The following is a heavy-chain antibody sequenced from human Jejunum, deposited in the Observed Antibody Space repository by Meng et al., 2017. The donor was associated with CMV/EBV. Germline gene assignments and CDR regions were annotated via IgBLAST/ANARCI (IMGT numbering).Heavy chain of an antibody. Sequence: FRRSSYARHWVRQAPGKGLEWVEVTSYDGSKNSSADSGKGRFTISRVNSKNMLYLQMNGLRAEDTALYYCVRDQGLIATVVYFDNWGQGTLVTVSS. CDR3: VRDQGLIATVVYFDN. CDR2: TSYDGSKN. CDR1: FRRSSYA. V-gene: IGHV3-30*04. J-gene: IGHJ4*02. D-gene: IGHD6-13*01.